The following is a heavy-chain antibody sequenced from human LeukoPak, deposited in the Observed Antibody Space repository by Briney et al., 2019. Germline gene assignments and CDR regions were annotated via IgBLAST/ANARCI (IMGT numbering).Heavy chain of an antibody. J-gene: IGHJ4*02. V-gene: IGHV3-30-3*01. D-gene: IGHD3-10*01. CDR3: ARDHGVRGVIITGVFLNY. CDR1: GFTFSSYA. CDR2: ISYDGSNK. Sequence: GSLRLSCAASGFTFSSYAMHWVRQAPGKGLEWVAVISYDGSNKYYADSVKGRFTISRDHSKNTLYLQMNSLRAEDTAVYYCARDHGVRGVIITGVFLNYWGQGTLVTVSS.